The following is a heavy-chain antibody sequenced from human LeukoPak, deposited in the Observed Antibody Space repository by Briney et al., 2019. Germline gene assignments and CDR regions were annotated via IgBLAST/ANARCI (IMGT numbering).Heavy chain of an antibody. D-gene: IGHD5-18*01. V-gene: IGHV1-69*04. CDR1: GGTFSSYA. CDR2: IIPILGIA. CDR3: ARDGRGYSYGYPYYYGMDV. J-gene: IGHJ6*02. Sequence: GASVKVSCKASGGTFSSYAISWVRQAPGQGLEWMGRIIPILGIANYAQKFQGRVTITANKSTSTAYMELSSLRSEDTAVYYCARDGRGYSYGYPYYYGMDVWGQGTTVTVSS.